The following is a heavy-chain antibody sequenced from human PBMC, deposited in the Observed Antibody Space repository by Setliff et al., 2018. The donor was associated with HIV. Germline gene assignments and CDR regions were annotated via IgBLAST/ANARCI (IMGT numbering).Heavy chain of an antibody. V-gene: IGHV1-2*06. J-gene: IGHJ6*01. CDR1: GYTFTGYY. CDR3: ARDNSYYYGSGSHYRYGMDV. D-gene: IGHD3-10*01. Sequence: KVSCKASGYTFTGYYMHWLRQAPGQGLEWMGRIKPNSGVTNYAQKSQGRVIMTRDTSISTAYMELSRLRSNDTAVYYCARDNSYYYGSGSHYRYGMDVWGQGTTVTVSS. CDR2: IKPNSGVT.